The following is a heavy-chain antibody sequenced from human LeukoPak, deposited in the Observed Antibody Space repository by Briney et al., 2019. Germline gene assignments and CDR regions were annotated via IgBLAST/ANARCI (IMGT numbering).Heavy chain of an antibody. V-gene: IGHV3-30*04. CDR2: ISYDGINK. CDR3: ARGARGSGWRVFDI. CDR1: GFTFSK. Sequence: GGSLRLSCAASGFTFSKMNWVRQAPGKGLEWVALISYDGINKYNADSVKGRFTISRDNSKNTLYLQMNSLRPEDTAVYYCARGARGSGWRVFDIWGQGTMVTVSS. D-gene: IGHD6-19*01. J-gene: IGHJ3*02.